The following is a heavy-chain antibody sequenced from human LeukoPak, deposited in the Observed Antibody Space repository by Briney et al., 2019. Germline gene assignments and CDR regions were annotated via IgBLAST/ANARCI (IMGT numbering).Heavy chain of an antibody. J-gene: IGHJ4*02. V-gene: IGHV3-23*01. D-gene: IGHD2-15*01. Sequence: GGSLRLSCAASGFTFSSYAMSWVRQAPGKGLEWVSAISGSGGSTYYADSVKGRFTISRDYSKNTLYLQMNSLRAEDTAVYYCARGLGYCSGGSCYDLGYWGQGTLVTVSS. CDR1: GFTFSSYA. CDR3: ARGLGYCSGGSCYDLGY. CDR2: ISGSGGST.